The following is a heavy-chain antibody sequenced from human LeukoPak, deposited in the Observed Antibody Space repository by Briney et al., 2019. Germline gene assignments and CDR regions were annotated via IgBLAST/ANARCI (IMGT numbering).Heavy chain of an antibody. J-gene: IGHJ4*02. CDR1: GYTFTNYG. D-gene: IGHD2-2*01. CDR3: ARVEAYCSRTSCHDY. Sequence: ASVEVSCKTSGYTFTNYGVSWVRQAPGQGLEWMGWISAYNGNTDYAKKFQRRVTMTIDTSTSAAYMDLRSLRSDDTAVYYCARVEAYCSRTSCHDYWGQGTLVTVSS. V-gene: IGHV1-18*01. CDR2: ISAYNGNT.